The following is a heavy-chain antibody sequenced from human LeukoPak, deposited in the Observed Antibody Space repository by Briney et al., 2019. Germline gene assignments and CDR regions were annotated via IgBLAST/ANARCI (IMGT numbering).Heavy chain of an antibody. CDR3: ARGPYSYDSSGAFDI. J-gene: IGHJ3*02. D-gene: IGHD3-22*01. V-gene: IGHV4-61*02. CDR2: VYTSGST. Sequence: SETLSLTCTVSGGSISSDNYPWSWIRQPAGKGLEWIGRVYTSGSTNYNPSLKSRVTISVDTSKKQFSLKLSSVTAADTAVYFCARGPYSYDSSGAFDIWGQGTMVTVSS. CDR1: GGSISSDNYP.